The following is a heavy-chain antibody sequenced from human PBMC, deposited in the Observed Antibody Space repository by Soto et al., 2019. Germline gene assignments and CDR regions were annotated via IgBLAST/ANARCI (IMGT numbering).Heavy chain of an antibody. CDR1: GFAFSDYY. J-gene: IGHJ4*02. Sequence: GGSLRHSCAASGFAFSDYYMSGFRQAPGKGLGWVSYISGSGSTIHDADSVNGRFTISRDNAKNSLYLQMNSLRAEDTAVYYCARVGSILAAGTPDYWGQGTLVTVSS. CDR3: ARVGSILAAGTPDY. CDR2: ISGSGSTI. V-gene: IGHV3-11*01. D-gene: IGHD6-13*01.